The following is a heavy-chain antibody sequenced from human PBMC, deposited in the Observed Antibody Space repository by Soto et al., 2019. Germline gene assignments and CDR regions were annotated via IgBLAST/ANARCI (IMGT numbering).Heavy chain of an antibody. J-gene: IGHJ4*02. D-gene: IGHD2-2*02. CDR1: GFTFSTYS. CDR2: ISYDGSNK. CDR3: AKSATVPAAIAY. V-gene: IGHV3-30*18. Sequence: GGSLRLSCAASGFTFSTYSMNWVRQAPGKGLEWVAVISYDGSNKYYADSVKGRFTISRDNSKNTLYLQMNSLRAEDTAVYYCAKSATVPAAIAYWGQGTLVTVSS.